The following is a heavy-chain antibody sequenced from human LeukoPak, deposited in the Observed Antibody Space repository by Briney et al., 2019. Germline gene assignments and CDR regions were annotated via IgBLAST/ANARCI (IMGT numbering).Heavy chain of an antibody. CDR1: GFTFGDYP. CDR2: IRSKTYGGTT. V-gene: IGHV3-49*04. CDR3: TEGVDPFDS. J-gene: IGHJ4*02. D-gene: IGHD2-15*01. Sequence: PGRSLRLSCAASGFTFGDYPMSWVRQAPGKGLEWVGFIRSKTYGGTTEYAASVKGRFTISRDDSKSIAYLQMNSLKTEDTAVYYCTEGVDPFDSWGQGTLVTVSS.